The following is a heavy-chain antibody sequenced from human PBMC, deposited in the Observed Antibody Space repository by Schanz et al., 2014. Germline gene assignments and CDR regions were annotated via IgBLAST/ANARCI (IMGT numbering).Heavy chain of an antibody. J-gene: IGHJ4*01. CDR1: GGSISSGVW. CDR2: IHHSGST. V-gene: IGHV4-4*02. Sequence: QVQLQESGPGLMKPSGTLSLTCVVSGGSISSGVWWTWARQSPGKGLEWIGEIHHSGSTNYNPSLKSRVTISMDTSKNQSSLKLSSVTAADTAVYYCARGEWSTSQFDYWGHGTLVTVSS. D-gene: IGHD2-2*01. CDR3: ARGEWSTSQFDY.